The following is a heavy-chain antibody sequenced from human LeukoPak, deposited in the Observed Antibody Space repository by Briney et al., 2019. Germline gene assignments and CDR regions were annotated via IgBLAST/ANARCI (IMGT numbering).Heavy chain of an antibody. CDR2: IYSSGST. CDR3: ARVGWFGELLLDY. Sequence: SETLSLTCNVSGGSIRGYYWSWIRQPPEKGLEWIGYIYSSGSTNYNPSLKSRVTMSVDTSENQFSLKVSSVTAADTAVYYCARVGWFGELLLDYWGQGTLVTVSS. CDR1: GGSIRGYY. J-gene: IGHJ4*02. D-gene: IGHD3-10*01. V-gene: IGHV4-59*01.